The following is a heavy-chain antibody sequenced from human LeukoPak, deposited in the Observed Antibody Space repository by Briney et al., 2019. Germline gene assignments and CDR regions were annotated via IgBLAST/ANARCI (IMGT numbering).Heavy chain of an antibody. CDR3: AGAMIVVVTGPHSDYFDY. V-gene: IGHV4-4*07. J-gene: IGHJ4*02. D-gene: IGHD3-22*01. CDR1: GGSISSYY. CDR2: IYTSGST. Sequence: RSSETLSLTCTVSGGSISSYYWSWIRQPGGKGLEWIGRIYTSGSTNYNPSLKSRVTMSVDTSKNQFSLKLSSVTAADTAVYYCAGAMIVVVTGPHSDYFDYWGQGTLVTVSS.